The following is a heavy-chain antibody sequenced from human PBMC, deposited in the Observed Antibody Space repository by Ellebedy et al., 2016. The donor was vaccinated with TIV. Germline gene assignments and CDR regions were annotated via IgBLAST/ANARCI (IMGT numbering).Heavy chain of an antibody. CDR2: ITPRGEST. D-gene: IGHD3-10*01. Sequence: ASVKVSXKASGYTFTNYYVHWVRQAPGQGLEWMGIITPRGESTSYAQKFQGRVTMTRDTSTDTAYMELSSLRSDDTAVYYCTRGTSSGSYRADWGQGTLVTVSA. CDR3: TRGTSSGSYRAD. CDR1: GYTFTNYY. J-gene: IGHJ4*02. V-gene: IGHV1-46*01.